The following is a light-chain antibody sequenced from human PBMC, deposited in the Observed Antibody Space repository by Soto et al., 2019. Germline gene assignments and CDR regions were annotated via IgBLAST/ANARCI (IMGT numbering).Light chain of an antibody. CDR3: QQYGSSPYT. CDR2: GAS. CDR1: QSVSSSY. V-gene: IGKV3-20*01. J-gene: IGKJ2*01. Sequence: EIVLTQSPGTLSLSPGERATLSCRASQSVSSSYLAWYQQKPGQAPRLLIYGASSRATGSPDRFSGSGSGTDFTLTIGRLEPEDFAVYYCQQYGSSPYTFGQGTKLQIK.